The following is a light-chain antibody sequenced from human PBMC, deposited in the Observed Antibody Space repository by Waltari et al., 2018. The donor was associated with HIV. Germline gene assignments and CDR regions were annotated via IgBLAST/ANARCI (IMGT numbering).Light chain of an antibody. V-gene: IGLV2-14*01. CDR2: DVT. CDR3: SSYTSTTAWV. CDR1: SSDGGGYNY. Sequence: QAALTQPASVSGSPGQSITIPCTGTSSDGGGYNYVSWYHQYPGKAPQLMIYDVTDRPAVFSNRFSGSKSGNTASLTISGLQAEDEADYYCSSYTSTTAWVFGGGTKVTVL. J-gene: IGLJ3*02.